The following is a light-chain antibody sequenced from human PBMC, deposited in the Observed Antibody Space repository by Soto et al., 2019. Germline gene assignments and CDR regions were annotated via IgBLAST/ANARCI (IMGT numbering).Light chain of an antibody. CDR3: QQYNSYSPWT. V-gene: IGKV1-5*01. Sequence: DIQMTQSPSTLSASVGDRVTITCRASQSISSWLAWYQQKPGKAPKLLIYDASSFESGVPSRFSGSGSGTEFTLTISSVQPDDFATYYCQQYNSYSPWTFGQGTKVEIK. CDR2: DAS. J-gene: IGKJ1*01. CDR1: QSISSW.